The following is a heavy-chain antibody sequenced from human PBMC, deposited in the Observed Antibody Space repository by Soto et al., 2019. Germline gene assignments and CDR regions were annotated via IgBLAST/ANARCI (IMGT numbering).Heavy chain of an antibody. CDR3: ARIIGYCRNNDCSWTFDI. CDR1: GYSFISYW. CDR2: FYPGDSTS. Sequence: GESLKISCRTSGYSFISYWVAWVRQKPGKGLEWMGTFYPGDSTSTYSPSFQGQVTISVDKSISTAYLHLSSLKASDTAMYYCARIIGYCRNNDCSWTFDIWGQGTTVTVSS. J-gene: IGHJ3*02. V-gene: IGHV5-51*01. D-gene: IGHD2-2*03.